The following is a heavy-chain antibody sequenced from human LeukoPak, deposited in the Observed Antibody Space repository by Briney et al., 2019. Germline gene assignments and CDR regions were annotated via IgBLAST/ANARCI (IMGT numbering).Heavy chain of an antibody. CDR3: ARAIASSGSRLFDY. D-gene: IGHD3-10*01. Sequence: SETLSLTCTVSGGSISSYYWSWIRQPAGKGLEWIGRIYTSGSTNYNPSLKSRVTISLDTSKNQFSLRLTSVTAADTAVYYCARAIASSGSRLFDYWGQGTLVTVSS. V-gene: IGHV4-4*07. CDR1: GGSISSYY. J-gene: IGHJ4*02. CDR2: IYTSGST.